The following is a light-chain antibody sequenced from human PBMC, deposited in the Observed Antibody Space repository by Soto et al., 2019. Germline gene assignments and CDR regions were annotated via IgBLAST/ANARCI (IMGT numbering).Light chain of an antibody. J-gene: IGKJ2*03. V-gene: IGKV3-20*01. CDR2: GAS. CDR3: QRYCGSPPHS. CDR1: QSVRNNY. Sequence: EIVLTQSPGTLSLSPGEGATLSCRASQSVRNNYIAWYQQKPGQAPRLLISGASSRATGIPDRFSGSGSGTDFTLSISRLESEDFAVYYCQRYCGSPPHSFGQGTRLE.